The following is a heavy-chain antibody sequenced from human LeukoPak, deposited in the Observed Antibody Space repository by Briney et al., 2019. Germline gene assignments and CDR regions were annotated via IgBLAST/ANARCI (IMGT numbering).Heavy chain of an antibody. CDR2: INYNGNNK. Sequence: GGSLRLSCAASGFSFSSYGIHWVRQAPGKGLEWVAFINYNGNNKYYADSVKGRFTISRDNSKNTVYLEMNSLRDGDTAVYYCARDRDTRSYYILYWGEGTLVTVSS. D-gene: IGHD3-10*01. V-gene: IGHV3-30*02. CDR1: GFSFSSYG. CDR3: ARDRDTRSYYILY. J-gene: IGHJ4*02.